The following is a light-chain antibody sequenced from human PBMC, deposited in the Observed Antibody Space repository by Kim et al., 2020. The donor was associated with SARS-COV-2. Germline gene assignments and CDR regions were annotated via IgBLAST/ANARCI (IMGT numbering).Light chain of an antibody. V-gene: IGLV1-44*01. CDR2: TNN. J-gene: IGLJ1*01. CDR3: AAWDDSLNGHV. CDR1: SSNIGSNN. Sequence: GRRVTSSCSGSSSNIGSNNVNWYQQLPGTAPELLIYTNNQRPSGVPDRFSGSKSGTSASLAISGLQSEDEADYYCAAWDDSLNGHVFGTGTKVTVL.